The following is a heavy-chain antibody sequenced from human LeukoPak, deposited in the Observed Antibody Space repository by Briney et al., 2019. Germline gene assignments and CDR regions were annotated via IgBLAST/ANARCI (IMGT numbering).Heavy chain of an antibody. D-gene: IGHD6-13*01. CDR1: GGSFSGYY. V-gene: IGHV4-34*01. CDR3: ARDTSGYSSSWKY. CDR2: INHSGST. Sequence: PSETLSLTCAVYGGSFSGYYWSWIRQPPGKGLEWIGEINHSGSTNYNPSHKSRVTISVDTSKNQFSLKLSSVTAADTAVYYCARDTSGYSSSWKYWGQGTLVTVSS. J-gene: IGHJ4*02.